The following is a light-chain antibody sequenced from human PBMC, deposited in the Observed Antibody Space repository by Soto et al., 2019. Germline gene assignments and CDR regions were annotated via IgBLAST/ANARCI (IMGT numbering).Light chain of an antibody. J-gene: IGKJ3*01. CDR1: QSISSW. Sequence: DIQMTQSPSTLSASVGDRVTITCRASQSISSWLAWYQQKPGKAPKLLIYKASSLESGVPSRFSGSGSGTEFTLTISSLTTDDFATYYCEQYNSYPFTFGPGTKVDIK. CDR3: EQYNSYPFT. CDR2: KAS. V-gene: IGKV1-5*03.